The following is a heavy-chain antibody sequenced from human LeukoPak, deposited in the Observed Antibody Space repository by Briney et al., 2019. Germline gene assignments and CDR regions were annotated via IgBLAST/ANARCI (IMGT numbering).Heavy chain of an antibody. Sequence: GRSLRLSCAASGFTFSSYAMHWVRQAPGKGLEYVSAISTSGGSTYYANSVKGRFTVSRDNSKNTLYLQVGSLTAEDMAVYYCARDQGAVVRGWTYFDYWGQGTLVTVSS. CDR1: GFTFSSYA. J-gene: IGHJ4*02. V-gene: IGHV3-64*01. CDR2: ISTSGGST. CDR3: ARDQGAVVRGWTYFDY. D-gene: IGHD3-10*01.